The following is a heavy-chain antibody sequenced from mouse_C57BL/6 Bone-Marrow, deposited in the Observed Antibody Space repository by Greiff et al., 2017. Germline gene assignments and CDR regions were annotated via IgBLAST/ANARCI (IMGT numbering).Heavy chain of an antibody. Sequence: EVQLQQSGPELVKPGDSVKISCKASGYSFTGYFMNWVMQSHGKSLEWIGRINPYNGDTFYNQKFKGKATLTVDKSSSTAHMELRSLTSEDSAVYYCAKSYSYYAMDYWGQGTAGTVSS. V-gene: IGHV1-20*01. CDR1: GYSFTGYF. CDR3: AKSYSYYAMDY. CDR2: INPYNGDT. J-gene: IGHJ4*01. D-gene: IGHD1-1*01.